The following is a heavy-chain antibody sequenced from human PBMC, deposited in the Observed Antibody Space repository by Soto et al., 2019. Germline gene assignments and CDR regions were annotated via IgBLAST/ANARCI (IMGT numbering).Heavy chain of an antibody. CDR1: GYNFNNYW. D-gene: IGHD2-15*01. J-gene: IGHJ4*02. V-gene: IGHV5-51*01. CDR2: IYPRDSET. CDR3: ARQVRSDGPGDS. Sequence: RGESLKISCKGSGYNFNNYWIAWVRQMPEKGLEWLGIIYPRDSETRFSPSIQGQVTISVDKSSSTAFLQLRSLKASDSGMYYCARQVRSDGPGDSWGQGTLVTVSS.